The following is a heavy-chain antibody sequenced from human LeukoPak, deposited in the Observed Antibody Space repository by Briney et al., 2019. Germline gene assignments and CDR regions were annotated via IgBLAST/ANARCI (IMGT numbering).Heavy chain of an antibody. CDR2: IYYSGST. CDR1: GGSISSYY. J-gene: IGHJ5*02. CDR3: ANYDFGS. V-gene: IGHV4-59*01. D-gene: IGHD3-3*01. Sequence: SETLSLTCTVSGGSISSYYWSWIRQPPGKGLEWIGYIYYSGSTNYNPSLKSRVTISVDTSKNQFSLKLSSVIAADTAVYYCANYDFGSWGQGTLVTVSS.